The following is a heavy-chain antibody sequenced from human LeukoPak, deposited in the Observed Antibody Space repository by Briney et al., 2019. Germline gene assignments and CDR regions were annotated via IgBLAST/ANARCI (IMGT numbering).Heavy chain of an antibody. CDR2: VNGDGSST. J-gene: IGHJ6*02. Sequence: GGSLRLSCAASGFTFSSYWMRWVRQAPGKGLESISHVNGDGSSTKYADSVKGRFTISRDNAKDTPYLQMNSLRAEDTAVYYCAREMVVGGPGNYYKSGMDVWGQGTTVTVSS. CDR3: AREMVVGGPGNYYKSGMDV. V-gene: IGHV3-74*03. D-gene: IGHD3-10*01. CDR1: GFTFSSYW.